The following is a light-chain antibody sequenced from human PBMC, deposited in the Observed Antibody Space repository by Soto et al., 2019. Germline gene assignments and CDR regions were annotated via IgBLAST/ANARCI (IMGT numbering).Light chain of an antibody. Sequence: EIVVTQSPATLSVSPGERATLSCRASQSVSSNLAWYQQKPGQAPRLLIYGASTRATGIPARFSGSGSGTEFTLTNSSLQSEDFAVYYCQQYNNWPPWTFGQGTKVEIK. CDR3: QQYNNWPPWT. CDR2: GAS. V-gene: IGKV3-15*01. CDR1: QSVSSN. J-gene: IGKJ1*01.